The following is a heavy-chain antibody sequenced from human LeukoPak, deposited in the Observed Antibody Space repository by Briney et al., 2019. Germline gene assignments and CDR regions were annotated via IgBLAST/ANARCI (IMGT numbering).Heavy chain of an antibody. V-gene: IGHV1-2*04. D-gene: IGHD3-3*01. CDR1: GYTFTGYY. Sequence: ASVKVSCKASGYTFTGYYMHWVRQAPGQGLEWMGWINPNSGGTNYAQKFQGWVTMTRDTSISTAYMELSRLRSDDTAVYYCATDLVSPGLNDFWSGSWGQGTLVTVSS. J-gene: IGHJ5*02. CDR3: ATDLVSPGLNDFWSGS. CDR2: INPNSGGT.